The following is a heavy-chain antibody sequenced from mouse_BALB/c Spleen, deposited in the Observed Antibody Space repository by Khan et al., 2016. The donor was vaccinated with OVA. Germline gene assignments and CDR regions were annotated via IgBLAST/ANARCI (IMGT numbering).Heavy chain of an antibody. CDR1: GFSLSRYN. CDR3: ARAYYRDDGYYAMDY. J-gene: IGHJ4*01. V-gene: IGHV2-6-4*01. CDR2: IWGGGGT. Sequence: QVQLKQSGPGLVAPSQSLSITCTVSGFSLSRYNIHWVRQPPGKGLEWLGMIWGGGGTDYNSTLKSRLSISKDNSKGQVFLKMNSLQTDDTAMYFCARAYYRDDGYYAMDYWGQGTSVTVSS. D-gene: IGHD2-14*01.